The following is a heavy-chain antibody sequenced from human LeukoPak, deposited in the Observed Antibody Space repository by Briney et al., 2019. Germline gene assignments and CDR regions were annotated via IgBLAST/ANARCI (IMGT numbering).Heavy chain of an antibody. Sequence: PSETLSLTCTVSGGSTSSYYWSWIRQPAGKGLEWIGRIDSGGSTNYNPSLKSRVTMSVDTSKNQFSLKLSSVTAADTAVYYCASLPSSGWSYFDYWGQGTLVTVSS. CDR2: IDSGGST. J-gene: IGHJ4*02. CDR3: ASLPSSGWSYFDY. V-gene: IGHV4-4*07. D-gene: IGHD6-19*01. CDR1: GGSTSSYY.